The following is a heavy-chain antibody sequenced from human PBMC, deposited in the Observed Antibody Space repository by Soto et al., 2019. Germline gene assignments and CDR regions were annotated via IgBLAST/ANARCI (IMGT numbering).Heavy chain of an antibody. Sequence: GGSLRLSCAASGFTVSSNYMSWVRQAPGKGLEWVSVIYSGGSTYYADSVKGRFTISRHNSKNTLYLQMNSLRAEDTAVYYCASTMVRGVISDYYYYYGMDVWGQGTTVTVSS. CDR1: GFTVSSNY. D-gene: IGHD3-10*01. CDR3: ASTMVRGVISDYYYYYGMDV. V-gene: IGHV3-53*04. J-gene: IGHJ6*02. CDR2: IYSGGST.